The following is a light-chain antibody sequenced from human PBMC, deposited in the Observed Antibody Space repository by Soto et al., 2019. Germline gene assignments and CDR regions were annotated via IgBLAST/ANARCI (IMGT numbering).Light chain of an antibody. V-gene: IGLV1-40*01. CDR3: QSYDSCRSVIVV. Sequence: QSVLTQPPSVSGAPGQRVTISCTGSSSNIGAGYDVHWYQQLPGTAPKLLIYGNSNRPSGVPDRFSGSKSGTSASLAITGLQAEDEADYYCQSYDSCRSVIVVFGGGTKLTVL. CDR1: SSNIGAGYD. J-gene: IGLJ2*01. CDR2: GNS.